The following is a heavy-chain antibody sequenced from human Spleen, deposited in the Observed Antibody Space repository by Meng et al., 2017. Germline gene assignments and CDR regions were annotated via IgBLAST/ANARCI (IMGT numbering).Heavy chain of an antibody. V-gene: IGHV4-4*07. D-gene: IGHD3-3*01. CDR2: IYTSGNT. CDR1: GGSISSYY. J-gene: IGHJ4*02. Sequence: SETLSLTCTVSGGSISSYYWSWIRQPAGKGLEWIGLIYTSGNTKYNPSLKSRVTMSVDTSKNQFSLKLVSATAADTAVYYCAREAYYTTFDYWGPGTLVTVSS. CDR3: AREAYYTTFDY.